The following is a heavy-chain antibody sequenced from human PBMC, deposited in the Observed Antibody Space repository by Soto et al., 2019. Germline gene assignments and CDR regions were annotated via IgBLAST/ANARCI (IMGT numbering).Heavy chain of an antibody. V-gene: IGHV3-15*07. CDR2: IKSKTDGGTT. CDR3: TTADFWSGYYPHYYYGMDV. Sequence: PGGSLRLSCAASGFTFSNAWMNWVRQAPGKGLEWVGRIKSKTDGGTTDYAAPVKGRFTISRDDSKNTLYLQMNSLKTEDTAVYYCTTADFWSGYYPHYYYGMDVWGQGTTVTVSS. CDR1: GFTFSNAW. D-gene: IGHD3-3*01. J-gene: IGHJ6*02.